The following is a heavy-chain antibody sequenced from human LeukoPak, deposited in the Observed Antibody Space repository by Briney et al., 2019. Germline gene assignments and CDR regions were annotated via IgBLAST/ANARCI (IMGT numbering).Heavy chain of an antibody. V-gene: IGHV3-48*02. J-gene: IGHJ4*02. CDR1: GFTLSSYS. Sequence: GESLRLSCAASGFTLSSYSMNWVRQAPGKGLEWVSYISSSSSTIYYADSVKGRFTISRDNAKNSLYLQMNSLRDEDTAVYYCASTSTVTLDYWGQGTLVTVSS. D-gene: IGHD4-17*01. CDR3: ASTSTVTLDY. CDR2: ISSSSSTI.